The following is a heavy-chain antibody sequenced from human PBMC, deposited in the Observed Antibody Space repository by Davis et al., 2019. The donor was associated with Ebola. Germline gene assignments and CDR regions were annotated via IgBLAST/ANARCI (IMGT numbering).Heavy chain of an antibody. CDR1: GYIFKKFY. J-gene: IGHJ4*02. CDR3: ARGYSSGRYPFDF. CDR2: INPNSGRT. V-gene: IGHV1-2*02. D-gene: IGHD6-19*01. Sequence: ASVKVSCKASGYIFKKFYIHWVRQAPGQGLEWMGWINPNSGRTHSAERFQGGVTMTRDTSITTAYMELSRLRSDDTAVYYCARGYSSGRYPFDFWGQGTLVTVSS.